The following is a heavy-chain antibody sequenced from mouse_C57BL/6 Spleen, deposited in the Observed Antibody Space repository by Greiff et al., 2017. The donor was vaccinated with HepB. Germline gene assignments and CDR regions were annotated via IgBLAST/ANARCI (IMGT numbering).Heavy chain of an antibody. Sequence: DVKLQESVAELVRPGASVKLSCTASGFNIKNTYMHWVKQRPEQGLEWIGRIDPANGNTKYAPKFPGKATITAATSSNTAYLQLSSLTSEDTAIYYCARAYYYGSSYVYYAMDYWGQGTSVTVSS. D-gene: IGHD1-1*01. CDR1: GFNIKNTY. CDR2: IDPANGNT. J-gene: IGHJ4*01. V-gene: IGHV14-3*01. CDR3: ARAYYYGSSYVYYAMDY.